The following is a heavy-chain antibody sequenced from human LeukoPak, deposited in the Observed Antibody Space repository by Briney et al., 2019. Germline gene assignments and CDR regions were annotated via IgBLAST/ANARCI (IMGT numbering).Heavy chain of an antibody. CDR2: ISSSSSYI. J-gene: IGHJ3*02. V-gene: IGHV3-21*01. CDR1: GFTFSSYS. D-gene: IGHD3-22*01. Sequence: GGSLRLSCAASGFTFSSYSMNWVRQAPGKGLEWVSSISSSSSYIYYADSVKGRFTISRDNAKNSLYLQMNSLRAEDTAVYYCARGYYDSSGPTGHDALDIWGQGTMVTVSS. CDR3: ARGYYDSSGPTGHDALDI.